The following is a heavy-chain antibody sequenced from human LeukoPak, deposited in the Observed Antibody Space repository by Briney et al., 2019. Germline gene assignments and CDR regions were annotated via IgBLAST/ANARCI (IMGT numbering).Heavy chain of an antibody. Sequence: GGSLRLSCAASGFTFSSYAMSWVRQAPGKGLEWVSAISGSGGSTYYADSVKGRFTISRDNSKNTLYLQVNSLRAEDTAVYYCAFNYGSGSYYWEVFDYWGQGTLVTVSS. D-gene: IGHD3-10*01. CDR3: AFNYGSGSYYWEVFDY. V-gene: IGHV3-23*01. CDR2: ISGSGGST. CDR1: GFTFSSYA. J-gene: IGHJ4*02.